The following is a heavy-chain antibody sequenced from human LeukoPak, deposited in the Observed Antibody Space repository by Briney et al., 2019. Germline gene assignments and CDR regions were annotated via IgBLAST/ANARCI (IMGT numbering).Heavy chain of an antibody. CDR3: ARPQSP. V-gene: IGHV4-34*01. J-gene: IGHJ5*02. CDR1: GGSFSGYY. CDR2: IDHSGST. Sequence: SETLSLTCAVYGGSFSGYYWSWIRQPPGKGLEWIGEIDHSGSTNYNPSLKSRVTISVDTSKNQFSLKLSSVTAADTAVYYCARPQSPWGQGTLVTVSS.